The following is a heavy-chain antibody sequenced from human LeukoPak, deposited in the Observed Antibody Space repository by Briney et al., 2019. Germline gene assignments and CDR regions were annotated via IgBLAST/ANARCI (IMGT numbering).Heavy chain of an antibody. CDR3: AKSRSGLDAFDI. D-gene: IGHD3-22*01. CDR1: GGTFSSYA. V-gene: IGHV1-69*13. J-gene: IGHJ3*02. CDR2: IIPIFGTA. Sequence: ASVKVSCKASGGTFSSYAISWVRQAPGQGLEWMGGIIPIFGTANYAQKFQGRATITADESTSTAYMELSSLRSEDTAVYYCAKSRSGLDAFDIWGQGTMVTVSS.